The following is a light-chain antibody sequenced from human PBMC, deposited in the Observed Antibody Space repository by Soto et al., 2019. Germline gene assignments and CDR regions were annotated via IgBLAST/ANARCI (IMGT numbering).Light chain of an antibody. J-gene: IGLJ1*01. CDR1: RSDVGNYKY. CDR2: EVS. CDR3: FSYTSSGTYV. Sequence: SALTQPASVSGSPGRSITISCTGTRSDVGNYKYVSWYQQHPGKPPQLMIYEVSNRPSGVPNRFSASKSGNTASLTLSGLQAEDEPDYYCFSYTSSGTYVFGTGTKVTVL. V-gene: IGLV2-14*01.